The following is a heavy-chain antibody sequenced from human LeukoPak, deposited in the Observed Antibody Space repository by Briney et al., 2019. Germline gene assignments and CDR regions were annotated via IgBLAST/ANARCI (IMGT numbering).Heavy chain of an antibody. V-gene: IGHV1-2*06. CDR3: ARIYGEPHPYYYYMDV. Sequence: ASVKVSCKASGYTFTGYYMHWVRQAPGQGLEWMGRINPNSGGTNYAQKFQGRVTMTRDTSISTAYMELSRLRSDDTAVYYCARIYGEPHPYYYYMDVWGKGTTVTVSS. CDR1: GYTFTGYY. J-gene: IGHJ6*03. CDR2: INPNSGGT. D-gene: IGHD4-17*01.